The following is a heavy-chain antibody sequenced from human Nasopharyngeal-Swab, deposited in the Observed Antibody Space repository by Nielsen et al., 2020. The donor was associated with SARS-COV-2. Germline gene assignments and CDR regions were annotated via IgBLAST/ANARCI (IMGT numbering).Heavy chain of an antibody. V-gene: IGHV3-30*04. Sequence: GESLKISCAASGFTFRSYAMYWVRQAPGKGLEWVAVISYDGSDQYYADSVKGRFTISRDNSKNTLYLQMNSLRVEDTAVYYCARVSELSRSYYYYGMDVWGQGTTVTVSS. D-gene: IGHD1-26*01. CDR1: GFTFRSYA. J-gene: IGHJ6*02. CDR2: ISYDGSDQ. CDR3: ARVSELSRSYYYYGMDV.